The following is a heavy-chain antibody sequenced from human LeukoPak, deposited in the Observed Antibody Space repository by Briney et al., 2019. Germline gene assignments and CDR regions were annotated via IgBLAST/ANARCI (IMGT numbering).Heavy chain of an antibody. D-gene: IGHD5-18*01. J-gene: IGHJ4*02. CDR3: ARAKPAQLLFDY. Sequence: ASVKVSCKASGYTFTSYDINWVRQPSGQGLEGMGWMNPNSGNTGYAQKFQGRVTMTGNTSISTAYMELSSLRSEDTAVYYCARAKPAQLLFDYWGQGTLVTVSS. CDR2: MNPNSGNT. V-gene: IGHV1-8*01. CDR1: GYTFTSYD.